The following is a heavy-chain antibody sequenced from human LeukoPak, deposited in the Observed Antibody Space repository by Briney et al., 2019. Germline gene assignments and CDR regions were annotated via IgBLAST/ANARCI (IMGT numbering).Heavy chain of an antibody. CDR1: GFTFSSYQ. D-gene: IGHD6-19*01. Sequence: GGSLRLSCAASGFTFSSYQMTWVRQAPGKGLQWVSYITSTGTTIHYADSVKGRFTISRDNANNSLFLQMNSLRAEDTAVYYCARSSGWYGWGQGTLVTVSS. CDR3: ARSSGWYG. CDR2: ITSTGTTI. V-gene: IGHV3-48*03. J-gene: IGHJ4*02.